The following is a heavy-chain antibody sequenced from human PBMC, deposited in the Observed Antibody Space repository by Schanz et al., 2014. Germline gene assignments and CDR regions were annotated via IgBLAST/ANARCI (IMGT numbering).Heavy chain of an antibody. CDR3: ARDGVDAAAGGNY. D-gene: IGHD6-13*01. CDR2: INLYGGST. J-gene: IGHJ4*02. Sequence: QAQLVESGGGVVQPGRSLRLSCVASGFTFISYDIHWVRQAPGQGLEWMGIINLYGGSTNYAQKFQGRVTVTRDTSTSTVYMELNSLRSEDTAVYYCARDGVDAAAGGNYWGQGTLVTVSS. V-gene: IGHV1-46*03. CDR1: GFTFISYD.